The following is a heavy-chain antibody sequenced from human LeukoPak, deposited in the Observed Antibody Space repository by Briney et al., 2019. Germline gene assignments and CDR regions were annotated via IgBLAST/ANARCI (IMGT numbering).Heavy chain of an antibody. CDR1: GFTFSRFW. CDR2: ISYDGSNK. D-gene: IGHD6-19*01. J-gene: IGHJ4*02. Sequence: GGSLRLSCAASGFTFSRFWMSWVRQAPGKGLEWVAVISYDGSNKYYADSVKGRFTISRDNSKNTLYLQMNSLRAEDTAVYYCAKDGGYSSGWYQQDFDYWGQGTLVTVSS. V-gene: IGHV3-30*18. CDR3: AKDGGYSSGWYQQDFDY.